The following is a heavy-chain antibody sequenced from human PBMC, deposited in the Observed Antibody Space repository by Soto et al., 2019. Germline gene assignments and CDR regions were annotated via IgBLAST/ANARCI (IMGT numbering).Heavy chain of an antibody. Sequence: APVKVSCKVSGYTLTELSMHWVRQAPGKGLEWMGGFDPEDGETIYAQKFQGRVTLTRDTSASTAYMELSSLRSEDTAVYYCASCPQNCITSSPCCLFFDYWGQGTLVTVS. D-gene: IGHD3-10*01. J-gene: IGHJ4*02. CDR2: FDPEDGET. CDR1: GYTLTELS. CDR3: ASCPQNCITSSPCCLFFDY. V-gene: IGHV1-24*01.